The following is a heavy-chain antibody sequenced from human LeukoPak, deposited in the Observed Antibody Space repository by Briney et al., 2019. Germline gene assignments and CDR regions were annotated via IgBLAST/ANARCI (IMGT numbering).Heavy chain of an antibody. CDR1: GFTFSSYA. CDR3: AEGRGPSGWHPYD. CDR2: ITGGDGTT. J-gene: IGHJ4*02. V-gene: IGHV3-23*01. D-gene: IGHD6-19*01. Sequence: GGSLRLSCEASGFTFSSYAMSWVRQTPGKGLEWVSVITGGDGTTYYVDSVKGRFTISRDNSKNIVYLQMNSLRVDDTAVYYCAEGRGPSGWHPYDWGQGTLATVSS.